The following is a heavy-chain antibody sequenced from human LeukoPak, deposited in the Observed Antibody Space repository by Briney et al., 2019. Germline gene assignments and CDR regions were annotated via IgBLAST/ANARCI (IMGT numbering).Heavy chain of an antibody. D-gene: IGHD6-13*01. J-gene: IGHJ6*03. CDR2: MNPNSGNT. CDR3: ARGVGSSWYQVYYYYMDV. CDR1: GGTFTSYD. V-gene: IGHV1-8*03. Sequence: ASVKVSCKASGGTFTSYDINWVRQATGQGLEWMGWMNPNSGNTGYAQKFQGRVTITRNTSISTAYMELSSLRSEDTAVYYCARGVGSSWYQVYYYYMDVWGKGTTVTVSS.